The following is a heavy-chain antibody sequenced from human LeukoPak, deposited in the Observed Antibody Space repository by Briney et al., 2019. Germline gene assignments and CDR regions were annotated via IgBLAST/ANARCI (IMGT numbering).Heavy chain of an antibody. J-gene: IGHJ4*02. CDR1: GFTFCNHA. D-gene: IGHD2-15*01. CDR3: AKTSVGEGRIIGSGYFDN. Sequence: GGSLRLSCAASGFTFCNHATNWVRQAPGKGLEWVSIISGSGTVTYYADSVKGRFTISRDNSKNTLYLQMNSLRAEDTAVYYCAKTSVGEGRIIGSGYFDNWGQGTLVTVSS. V-gene: IGHV3-23*01. CDR2: ISGSGTVT.